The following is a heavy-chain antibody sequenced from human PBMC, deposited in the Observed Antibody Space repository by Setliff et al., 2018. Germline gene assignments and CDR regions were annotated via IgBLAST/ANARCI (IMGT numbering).Heavy chain of an antibody. CDR2: IYNSDST. Sequence: PGGSLRLSCAASGFIVSDKHMTWLRQAPGRGLEWVSVIYNSDSTYYADSVKGRFTISRDNSKNALYLQMNSLRAEDTAIYYCANHNPARWAVTGTPLDYWGQGTLVTVSS. CDR3: ANHNPARWAVTGTPLDY. D-gene: IGHD6-19*01. CDR1: GFIVSDKH. J-gene: IGHJ4*02. V-gene: IGHV3-53*01.